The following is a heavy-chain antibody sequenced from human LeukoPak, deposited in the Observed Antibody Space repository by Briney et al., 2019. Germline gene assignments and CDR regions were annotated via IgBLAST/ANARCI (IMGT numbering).Heavy chain of an antibody. V-gene: IGHV1-24*01. CDR2: FDPEDGET. J-gene: IGHJ5*02. Sequence: ASVKVSFKVSGYTLTELSMHWVRQAPGKGLEWMGGFDPEDGETIYAQKFQGRVTMTEDTSTDTAYMGLSSLRSEDTAVYYCSGVPAAMRVNWFDPWGQGTLVTVSS. CDR3: SGVPAAMRVNWFDP. CDR1: GYTLTELS. D-gene: IGHD2-2*01.